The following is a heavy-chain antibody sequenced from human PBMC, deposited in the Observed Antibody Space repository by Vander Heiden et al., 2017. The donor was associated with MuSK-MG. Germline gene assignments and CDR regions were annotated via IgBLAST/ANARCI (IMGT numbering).Heavy chain of an antibody. CDR1: GGSISSYY. V-gene: IGHV4-59*01. D-gene: IGHD1-26*01. CDR3: ARTSSGSYYPFDY. CDR2: IYYSGST. Sequence: QVQLQESGPGLVKPSETLSLTCTVSGGSISSYYWSWIRQPPGKGLEWIGYIYYSGSTNDNPSLKSRVTISVDTSKNQFSLKLSSVTAADTAVYYCARTSSGSYYPFDYWGQGTLVTVSS. J-gene: IGHJ4*02.